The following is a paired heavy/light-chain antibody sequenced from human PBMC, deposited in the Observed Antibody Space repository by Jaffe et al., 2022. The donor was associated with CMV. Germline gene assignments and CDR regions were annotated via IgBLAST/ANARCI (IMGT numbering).Heavy chain of an antibody. V-gene: IGHV4-59*01. CDR3: ASHYYDSSGYYPPPWAFDI. D-gene: IGHD3-22*01. CDR2: IYYSGST. Sequence: QVQLQESGPGLVKPSETLSLTCTVSGGSISSYYWSWIRQPPGKGLEWIGYIYYSGSTNYNPSLKSRVTISVDTSKNQFSLKLSSVTAADTAVYYCASHYYDSSGYYPPPWAFDIWGQGTMVTVSS. CDR1: GGSISSYY. J-gene: IGHJ3*02.
Light chain of an antibody. V-gene: IGKV1-39*01. J-gene: IGKJ2*01. Sequence: DIQMTQSPSSLSASVGDRVTITCRASQSISSYLNWYQQKPGKAPKLLIYAASSLQSGVPSRFSGSGSGTDFTLTISSLQPEDFATYYCQQSYSTLGTFGQGTKLEIK. CDR3: QQSYSTLGT. CDR2: AAS. CDR1: QSISSY.